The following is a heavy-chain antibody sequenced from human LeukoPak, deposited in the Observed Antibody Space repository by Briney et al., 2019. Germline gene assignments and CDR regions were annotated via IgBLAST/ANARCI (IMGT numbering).Heavy chain of an antibody. CDR1: GYTLTELS. Sequence: ASVKVSCKVSGYTLTELSMHWVRQAPGKGLEWMGGFDPEDGETIYAQKFQGRVTMTEDTSTDTAYMELSSLRSEDTAVYYCARDLLGFNYGDYGGGFDYWGQGTLVTVSS. V-gene: IGHV1-24*01. CDR3: ARDLLGFNYGDYGGGFDY. J-gene: IGHJ4*02. CDR2: FDPEDGET. D-gene: IGHD4-17*01.